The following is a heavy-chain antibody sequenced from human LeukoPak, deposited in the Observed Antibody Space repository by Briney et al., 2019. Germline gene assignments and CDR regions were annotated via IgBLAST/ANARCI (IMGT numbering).Heavy chain of an antibody. CDR2: TYYRSKWYN. Sequence: SETLSLTCAISGDSVSSNSAAWNCIRQSPSRGLEWLARTYYRSKWYNNYAVSVKSRITINPDTPKNKFSLHLNSVTPEDTAVYYCARDLSGSYWGGYYYYMDVWGKGTTVTVSS. CDR1: GDSVSSNSAA. CDR3: ARDLSGSYWGGYYYYMDV. V-gene: IGHV6-1*01. D-gene: IGHD1-26*01. J-gene: IGHJ6*03.